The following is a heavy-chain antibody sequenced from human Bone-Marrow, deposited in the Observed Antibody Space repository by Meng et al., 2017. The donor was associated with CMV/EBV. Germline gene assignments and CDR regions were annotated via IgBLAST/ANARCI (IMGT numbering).Heavy chain of an antibody. V-gene: IGHV3-23*01. CDR2: ISGSGGST. Sequence: GGSLRLSCAASGFTFSSYSMNWVRQAPGKGLEWVSAISGSGGSTYYADSVKGRFTISRDNSKNTLYLQMNSLKPEDTGVYYCTTPQRHGDNPDYWGQGSVVTVSS. CDR3: TTPQRHGDNPDY. D-gene: IGHD4-17*01. J-gene: IGHJ4*02. CDR1: GFTFSSYS.